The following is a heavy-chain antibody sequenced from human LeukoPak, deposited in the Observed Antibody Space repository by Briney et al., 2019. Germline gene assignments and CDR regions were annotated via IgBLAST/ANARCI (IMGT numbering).Heavy chain of an antibody. D-gene: IGHD6-13*01. CDR1: GGSISSSSYY. Sequence: SETLSFTCTVSGGSISSSSYYWGWIRQPPGKGLEWIGSIYYSGSTYYNPSLKRRVTISVDTSKNQFSLKLSSLTAADTAVYYCARADTSSWLYYFDYWGQGTLVTVSS. CDR2: IYYSGST. J-gene: IGHJ4*02. V-gene: IGHV4-39*07. CDR3: ARADTSSWLYYFDY.